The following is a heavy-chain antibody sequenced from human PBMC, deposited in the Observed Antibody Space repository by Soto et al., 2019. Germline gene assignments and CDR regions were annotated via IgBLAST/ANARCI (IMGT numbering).Heavy chain of an antibody. J-gene: IGHJ4*02. CDR1: GFTFSSYS. CDR3: ARDPGGPFDY. Sequence: PGGSLSLSCAASGFTFSSYSMNWVRQAPGKGLEWVSSISSSSSYIYYADSVKGRFTISRDNAKNSLYLQMNSLRSEDTAVYYCARDPGGPFDYWGQGTLVTVSS. D-gene: IGHD3-10*01. CDR2: ISSSSSYI. V-gene: IGHV3-21*01.